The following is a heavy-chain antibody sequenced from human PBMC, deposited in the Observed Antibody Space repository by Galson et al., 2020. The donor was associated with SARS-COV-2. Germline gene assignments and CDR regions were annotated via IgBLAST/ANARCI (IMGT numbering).Heavy chain of an antibody. CDR2: NSSYNGNT. V-gene: IGHV1-18*01. CDR1: GYKFNLYG. J-gene: IGHJ4*02. CDR3: ARDCDILTSVPDY. Sequence: ASVKVSCKDSGYKFNLYGINWVRQAPGQGLEWVGWNSSYNGNTNYAQKFQGRVTMTTDTSTSTAYMELRSLRSDDTAVYYCARDCDILTSVPDYWGQGTLVTVSS. D-gene: IGHD3-9*01.